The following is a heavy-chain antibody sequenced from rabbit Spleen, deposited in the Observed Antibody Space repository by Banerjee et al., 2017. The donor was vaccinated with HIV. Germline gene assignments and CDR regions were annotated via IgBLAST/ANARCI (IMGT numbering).Heavy chain of an antibody. Sequence: QEQLVESGGGLVKPEGSLTLTCKASGFSFSDRDVMCWVRQAPGKGLEWIACINTATGKAVYATWVNGRFTISKASWTTVTLHMTGLTAADTATYFCARDLPGVIGWNFNLWGQGTLVTVS. CDR1: GFSFSDRDV. CDR3: ARDLPGVIGWNFNL. D-gene: IGHD1-1*01. CDR2: INTATGKA. V-gene: IGHV1S45*01. J-gene: IGHJ4*01.